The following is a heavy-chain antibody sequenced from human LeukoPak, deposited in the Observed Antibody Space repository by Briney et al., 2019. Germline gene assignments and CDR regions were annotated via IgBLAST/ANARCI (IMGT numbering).Heavy chain of an antibody. CDR2: IYYSGST. J-gene: IGHJ4*02. D-gene: IGHD3-16*02. CDR3: ARGRNDYVWGSYRRNRIYYFDY. CDR1: GGSISSGGYY. Sequence: SETLSLTCTVSGGSISSGGYYWSWIRQHPGKGLEWIGYIYYSGSTYYNPSLKSRVTISVDTSKNQFSLRLSSVTAADTAVYYCARGRNDYVWGSYRRNRIYYFDYWGQGTLVTVSS. V-gene: IGHV4-31*03.